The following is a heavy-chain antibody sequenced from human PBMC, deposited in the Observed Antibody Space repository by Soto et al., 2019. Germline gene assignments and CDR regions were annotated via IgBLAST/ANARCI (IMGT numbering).Heavy chain of an antibody. Sequence: QVQLQQSGPGLVKPSQTLSLTCAISGDSVSTNDATWDWIRQSPSRGLEWLGRTYYRSRWQTDSAVSAKSRISINPDTSNNQVSLQLNSVTPDDTAVYYCARLIGNSWLDSWGQGTLVTVSS. CDR2: TYYRSRWQT. V-gene: IGHV6-1*01. D-gene: IGHD3-16*01. J-gene: IGHJ5*01. CDR3: ARLIGNSWLDS. CDR1: GDSVSTNDAT.